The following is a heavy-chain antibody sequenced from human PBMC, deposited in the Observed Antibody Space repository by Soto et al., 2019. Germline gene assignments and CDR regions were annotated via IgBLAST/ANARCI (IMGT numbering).Heavy chain of an antibody. J-gene: IGHJ4*01. CDR3: TTDPRTTMPEALFDY. CDR2: IKSKTDGGSA. V-gene: IGHV3-15*07. Sequence: GGSLRLSCAASGFAFSNAWINWVRQAPGKGLQWVGRIKSKTDGGSAVYAAPVKGSFPVSRDFPKNIVYLKMNTLKIEDTAFYYSTTDPRTTMPEALFDYWGHGTLVTVSS. D-gene: IGHD3-10*01. CDR1: GFAFSNAW.